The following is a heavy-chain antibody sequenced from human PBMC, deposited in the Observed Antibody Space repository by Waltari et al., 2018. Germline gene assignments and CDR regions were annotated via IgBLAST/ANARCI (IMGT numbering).Heavy chain of an antibody. CDR1: GFTVDNYD. D-gene: IGHD3-16*01. CDR3: AKSPYRGNPGGFDY. J-gene: IGHJ4*02. CDR2: FRGGASNT. Sequence: EVQLVESGGGLVQPGGSLRLSCAASGFTVDNYDMSWVRQAPGKGLEWVSTFRGGASNTYYADSVKGRFIISRDNSKNTLYLEMNTLRGEDTAVYYCAKSPYRGNPGGFDYWGQGTLVTVSS. V-gene: IGHV3-23*04.